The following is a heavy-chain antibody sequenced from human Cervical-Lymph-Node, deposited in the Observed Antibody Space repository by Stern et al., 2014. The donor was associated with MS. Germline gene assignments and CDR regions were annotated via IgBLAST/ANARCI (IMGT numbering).Heavy chain of an antibody. V-gene: IGHV1-69*01. J-gene: IGHJ6*02. CDR3: ARVHDTYGFGMDV. D-gene: IGHD4-17*01. CDR2: VIPIFGTA. CDR1: GYTFSSYA. Sequence: VQLVESGAEVKKPGSSVKVSCKASGYTFSSYAINWVRQAPGQGLEWIGGVIPIFGTASYAQNFQGRVTITADESTRTASMELSSLRSEDTAVYYCARVHDTYGFGMDVWGQGTTVTVSS.